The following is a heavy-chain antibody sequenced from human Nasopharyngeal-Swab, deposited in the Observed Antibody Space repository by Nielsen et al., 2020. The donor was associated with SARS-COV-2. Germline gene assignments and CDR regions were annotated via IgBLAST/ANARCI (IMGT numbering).Heavy chain of an antibody. Sequence: GESLKISCAASGFTFSSYEMNWVRQAPGKGLEWVSYISSSGNTLYYADSVKGRFTVSRDNAKNSLFLHLGSLRAEDTAVYYCAREGYGDSSFYFDYWGQGTLVTV. CDR1: GFTFSSYE. J-gene: IGHJ4*02. D-gene: IGHD4-17*01. CDR3: AREGYGDSSFYFDY. CDR2: ISSSGNTL. V-gene: IGHV3-48*03.